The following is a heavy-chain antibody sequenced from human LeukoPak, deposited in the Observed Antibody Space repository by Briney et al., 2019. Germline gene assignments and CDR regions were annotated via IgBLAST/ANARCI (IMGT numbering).Heavy chain of an antibody. D-gene: IGHD3-3*01. CDR2: INPNSGGT. CDR1: GYTFTSYY. CDR3: ARDKRTLRFLEWFGMDV. Sequence: ASVKVSCKASGYTFTSYYMHWVRQAPGQGLEWMGWINPNSGGTNYAQKFQGRVTMTRDTSISTAYMELSRLRSDDTAVYYCARDKRTLRFLEWFGMDVWGQGTTVTVSS. J-gene: IGHJ6*02. V-gene: IGHV1-2*02.